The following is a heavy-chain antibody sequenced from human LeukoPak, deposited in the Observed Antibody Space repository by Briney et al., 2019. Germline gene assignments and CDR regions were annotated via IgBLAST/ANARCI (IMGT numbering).Heavy chain of an antibody. CDR3: ARGRGSWTDAFDI. CDR1: GGSFSGYY. Sequence: SETLSLTCAVYGGSFSGYYWSWIRQPPGKGLEWIGEINHSGSTNYNPSLKSRVTISVDTSENQFSLKLSSVTAADTAVYYCARGRGSWTDAFDIWGQGTMVTVSS. V-gene: IGHV4-34*01. J-gene: IGHJ3*02. D-gene: IGHD6-13*01. CDR2: INHSGST.